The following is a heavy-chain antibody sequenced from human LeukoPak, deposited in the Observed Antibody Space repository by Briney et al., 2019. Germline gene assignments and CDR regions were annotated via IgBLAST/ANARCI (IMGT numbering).Heavy chain of an antibody. J-gene: IGHJ4*02. Sequence: GGSLRLSCAASGFTFSSYSMKWVRQAPGKGLEWVSSISSGSSYIYYADSVKGRFTISRDNAKNLLYLQMNSLRAEDTAVYYCARDIAAYSYGFGYWGQGTLVTVSS. CDR2: ISSGSSYI. CDR3: ARDIAAYSYGFGY. V-gene: IGHV3-21*01. D-gene: IGHD5-18*01. CDR1: GFTFSSYS.